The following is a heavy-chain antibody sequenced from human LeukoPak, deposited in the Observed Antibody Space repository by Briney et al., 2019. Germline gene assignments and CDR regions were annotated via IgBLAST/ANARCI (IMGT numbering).Heavy chain of an antibody. CDR3: ARAGVGGSYYWFDP. V-gene: IGHV4-4*07. CDR2: IYSSGST. CDR1: GGFLCRQF. J-gene: IGHJ5*02. D-gene: IGHD1-26*01. Sequence: SETVSHTRSVSGGFLCRQFGRCMREPGGEGVEGIGRIYSSGSTTYNPSLKSRVTMSVDTSKNQCSLKLSSVTAADTAVYYCARAGVGGSYYWFDPWAREPWSPSPQ.